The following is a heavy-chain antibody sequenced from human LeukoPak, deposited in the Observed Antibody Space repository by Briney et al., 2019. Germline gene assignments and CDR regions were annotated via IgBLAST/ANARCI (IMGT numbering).Heavy chain of an antibody. CDR1: GGSFSGYY. V-gene: IGHV4-34*01. D-gene: IGHD4-17*01. Sequence: SETLSLTRAVYGGSFSGYYWSWIRQPPGKGLEWIGEINHSGSTNYNPSLKSRVTISVDTSKNQFSLKLSSVTAADTAVYYCARDHGDYDGYWGQGTLVTVSS. CDR2: INHSGST. CDR3: ARDHGDYDGY. J-gene: IGHJ4*02.